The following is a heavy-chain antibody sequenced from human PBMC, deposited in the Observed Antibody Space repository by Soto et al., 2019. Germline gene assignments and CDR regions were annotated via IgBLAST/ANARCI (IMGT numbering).Heavy chain of an antibody. Sequence: ASVKVSCKASGYTFTSYAMHWVRQAPGQRLEWMGWINAGNGNTKYSQKFQGRVTITRDTSASTAYMELSSLRSEDTAVYYCARARRDYYDGSGYFHYFDYWGQGTLVTVSS. CDR2: INAGNGNT. V-gene: IGHV1-3*01. J-gene: IGHJ4*02. CDR3: ARARRDYYDGSGYFHYFDY. D-gene: IGHD3-22*01. CDR1: GYTFTSYA.